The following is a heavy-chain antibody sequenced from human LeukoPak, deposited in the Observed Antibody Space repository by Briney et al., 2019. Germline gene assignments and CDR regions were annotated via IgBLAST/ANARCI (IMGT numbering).Heavy chain of an antibody. CDR3: ARDAPDSSGYYSFDY. J-gene: IGHJ4*02. CDR1: GGPISSYY. V-gene: IGHV4-59*01. D-gene: IGHD3-22*01. CDR2: IYYSGST. Sequence: SETLSLTCTVSGGPISSYYWSWIRQPPGKGLEWIGYIYYSGSTNYNPSLKSRVTISVDTSKNQFSLKLSSVTAADTAVYYCARDAPDSSGYYSFDYWGQGTLVTVSS.